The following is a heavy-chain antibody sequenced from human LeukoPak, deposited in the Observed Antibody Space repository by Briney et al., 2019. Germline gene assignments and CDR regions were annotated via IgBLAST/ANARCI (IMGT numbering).Heavy chain of an antibody. V-gene: IGHV3-9*01. CDR3: AKDRDLDSSGCLDY. CDR2: ISWNRGSI. CDR1: GFTFYEYD. D-gene: IGHD6-19*01. J-gene: IGHJ4*02. Sequence: PGGSLRLSCAASGFTFYEYDMQGVRQAPGKGLEGVSDISWNRGSIVYADSVKGRFNISRENAKNSLYLQMNSLRAEDTALYYCAKDRDLDSSGCLDYWGQGTLVTVSS.